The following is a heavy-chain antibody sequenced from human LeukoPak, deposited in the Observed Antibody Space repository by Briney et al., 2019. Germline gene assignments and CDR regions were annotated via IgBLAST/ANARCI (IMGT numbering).Heavy chain of an antibody. CDR1: GFTVSSNY. Sequence: GGSLRLSCAASGFTVSSNYMSWVRQAPGKGLEWVANIKQDGSEKYYVDSVKGRFTISRDSAKNSLYLEMSSLRAEDTAVYFCGRDRIWTVLYWGLGTPVTVSS. D-gene: IGHD2/OR15-2a*01. CDR3: GRDRIWTVLY. CDR2: IKQDGSEK. J-gene: IGHJ4*02. V-gene: IGHV3-7*01.